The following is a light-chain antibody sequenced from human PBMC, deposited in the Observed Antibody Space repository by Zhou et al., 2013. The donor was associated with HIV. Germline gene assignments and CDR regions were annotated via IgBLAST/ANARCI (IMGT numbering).Light chain of an antibody. CDR3: QQRSIWPRT. Sequence: EIVLTQSPATLSLSPGERATLSCRASQSVSSYLAWYQQRPGQAPRLLIYDASNRATGAPDRFSGSGSGTDFTLTISSLEPEDFAVYYCQQRSIWPRTFGQGTKVEIK. CDR1: QSVSSY. V-gene: IGKV3-11*01. J-gene: IGKJ1*01. CDR2: DAS.